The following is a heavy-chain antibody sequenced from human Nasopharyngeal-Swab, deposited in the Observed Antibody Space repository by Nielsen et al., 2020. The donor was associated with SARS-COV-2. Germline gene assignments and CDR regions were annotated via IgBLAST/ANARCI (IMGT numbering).Heavy chain of an antibody. CDR2: ISSSSSYI. CDR1: GFTFSSYS. J-gene: IGHJ4*02. CDR3: ARGSYYYDSSGYYDY. Sequence: GESLQISCAASGFTFSSYSMNWVRPASGKGLEWVSSISSSSSYIYYADSVKGRSTISRDNAKNSLYLQMNSLRAEDTAVYYCARGSYYYDSSGYYDYWGQGTLVTVSS. V-gene: IGHV3-21*01. D-gene: IGHD3-22*01.